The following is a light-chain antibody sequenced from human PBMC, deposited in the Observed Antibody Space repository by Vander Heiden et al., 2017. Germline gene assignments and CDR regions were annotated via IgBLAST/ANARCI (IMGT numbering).Light chain of an antibody. CDR3: YSYAGSYTFRV. CDR1: SNAIGYNNY. J-gene: IGLJ1*01. Sequence: QSALTQPRSVSGSPGQSVTISCTRTSNAIGYNNYVSRYQHQPGKASKLIIFDVTKRPSGVPDRFSGSKSGNTASLTIYGLQAEDDADYYCYSYAGSYTFRVFGTGTKVTVL. CDR2: DVT. V-gene: IGLV2-11*01.